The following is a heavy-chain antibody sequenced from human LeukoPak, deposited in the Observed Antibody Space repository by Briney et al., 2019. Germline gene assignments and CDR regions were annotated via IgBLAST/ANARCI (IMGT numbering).Heavy chain of an antibody. V-gene: IGHV4-39*07. CDR3: ARSPGTHYWYFDL. J-gene: IGHJ2*01. CDR2: IYYSGST. Sequence: SETLSLTCTVSGGSISSGGYYWSWIRQHPGKGLEWIASIYYSGSTYYNPSLKSRVTISVDTSRNQFSLKLSSVTAADTAVYYCARSPGTHYWYFDLWGRGTLVTVSS. CDR1: GGSISSGGYY.